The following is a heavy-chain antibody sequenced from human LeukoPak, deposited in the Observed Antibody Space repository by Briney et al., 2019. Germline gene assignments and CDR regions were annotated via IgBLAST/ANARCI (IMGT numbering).Heavy chain of an antibody. CDR3: ARSIAVAGPKHFDY. V-gene: IGHV4-38-2*01. CDR2: LYHSDSA. J-gene: IGHJ4*02. D-gene: IGHD6-19*01. CDR1: GYSISNGYY. Sequence: SETLSLTCAVSGYSISNGYYWVWIRQPPGRGLEWIGSLYHSDSAYYNTSLRSRVSMSVDTSKNQFSLTLSFVTAADTAVYYCARSIAVAGPKHFDYWGQGTLVTVSS.